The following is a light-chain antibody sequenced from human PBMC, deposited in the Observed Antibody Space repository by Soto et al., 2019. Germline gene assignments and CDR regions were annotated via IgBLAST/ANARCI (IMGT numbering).Light chain of an antibody. V-gene: IGKV1-39*01. Sequence: DIQMTQSTSSLSASPGDRVTITCRAGQTISTHLSWYHQRPGKTPNLLIYGGYFLQSGVPSRFSGSGSGTEFTLTISSLQPEDFGTYFCQQSYNTPYTFGQGTKLEI. J-gene: IGKJ2*01. CDR2: GGY. CDR3: QQSYNTPYT. CDR1: QTISTH.